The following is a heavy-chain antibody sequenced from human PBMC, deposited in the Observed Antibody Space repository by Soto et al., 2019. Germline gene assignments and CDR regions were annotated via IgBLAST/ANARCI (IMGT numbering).Heavy chain of an antibody. CDR2: IYYSGST. CDR1: GGSISSSSYY. V-gene: IGHV4-39*07. J-gene: IGHJ6*02. Sequence: SETLSLTCTVSGGSISSSSYYWGWIRQPPGKGLEWIGRIYYSGSTYYNPSLKSRVTISVDTSKNQFSLQLSSVTAADTAVYYCARGQSSSAGGYYYYYGMDVWGQGTTVTVSS. CDR3: ARGQSSSAGGYYYYYGMDV. D-gene: IGHD6-6*01.